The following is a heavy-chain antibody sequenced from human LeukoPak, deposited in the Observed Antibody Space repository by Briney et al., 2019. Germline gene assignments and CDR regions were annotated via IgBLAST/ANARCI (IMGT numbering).Heavy chain of an antibody. CDR1: GYTFTSYD. V-gene: IGHV1-8*01. CDR2: MNPNSGNT. Sequence: ASVKVSCKASGYTFTSYDINWVRQATGQGLEWMGWMNPNSGNTGYAQRFQGRVTMTRNTSISTAYMELSSLRSEDTAVYYCARRRNPGSWIQLWLAPAVAGGFDYWGQGTLVTVSS. D-gene: IGHD5-18*01. CDR3: ARRRNPGSWIQLWLAPAVAGGFDY. J-gene: IGHJ4*02.